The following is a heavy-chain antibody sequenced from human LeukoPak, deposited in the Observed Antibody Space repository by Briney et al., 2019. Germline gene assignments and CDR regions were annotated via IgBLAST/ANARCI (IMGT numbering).Heavy chain of an antibody. V-gene: IGHV3-33*01. CDR1: GFTFSSYG. D-gene: IGHD3-22*01. CDR2: IWYDGSNK. Sequence: PGGSLRLSCAASGFTFSSYGMHWVRQAPGKGLEWVAVIWYDGSNKYYADSVKGRFTISRDNSKNTLYLQMNSLRAEDTAVYYCARDPTYYYDSSYYFDYWGQGTLVTVSS. J-gene: IGHJ4*02. CDR3: ARDPTYYYDSSYYFDY.